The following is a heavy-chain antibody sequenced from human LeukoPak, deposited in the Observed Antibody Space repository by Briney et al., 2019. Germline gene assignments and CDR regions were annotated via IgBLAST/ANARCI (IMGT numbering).Heavy chain of an antibody. CDR3: TTQRSRITMVRGVIRSDH. CDR1: GFTFSNAW. V-gene: IGHV3-15*01. J-gene: IGHJ4*02. CDR2: IKSKTDDGTT. Sequence: GGSLRLSCAASGFTFSNAWMSWVRQGPGKGLEWVGRIKSKTDDGTTDYAAPVKGRFTISRDDSKNTLYLQMNSLKTEDIAVYYCTTQRSRITMVRGVIRSDHWGQGTLVTVSS. D-gene: IGHD3-10*01.